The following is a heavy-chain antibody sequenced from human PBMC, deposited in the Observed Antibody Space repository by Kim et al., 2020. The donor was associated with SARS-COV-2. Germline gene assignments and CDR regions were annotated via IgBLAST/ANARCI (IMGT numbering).Heavy chain of an antibody. CDR2: ISGSGGST. CDR1: GFTFSSYA. CDR3: AKRKDDYIWGSYRSYYMDV. D-gene: IGHD3-16*02. J-gene: IGHJ6*03. V-gene: IGHV3-23*01. Sequence: GGSLRLSCAASGFTFSSYAMSWVRQAPGKGLEWVSAISGSGGSTYYADSVKGRFTISRDNSKNTLYLQMNSLRAEDTAVYYCAKRKDDYIWGSYRSYYMDVWGKGTTVTVSS.